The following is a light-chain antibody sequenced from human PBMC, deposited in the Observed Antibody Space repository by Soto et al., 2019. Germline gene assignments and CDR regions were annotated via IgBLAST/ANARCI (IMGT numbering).Light chain of an antibody. CDR3: QSYDSSLSVV. CDR1: SSNIGAGYD. CDR2: GNS. Sequence: QSVLTQPPSVSGASGQRVTISCTGSSSNIGAGYDVHWYQQLPGTAPKLLIYGNSNRPSGVPDRFSGSKSGTSASLAITGLQAEDEADYYCQSYDSSLSVVFGGGTQLTV. V-gene: IGLV1-40*01. J-gene: IGLJ2*01.